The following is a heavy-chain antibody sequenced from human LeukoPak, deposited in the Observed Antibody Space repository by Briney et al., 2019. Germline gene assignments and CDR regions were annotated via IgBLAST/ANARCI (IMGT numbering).Heavy chain of an antibody. Sequence: SETLSLTCTVSGGSISSYYWSWIRQPPGKGLEWIGYIYYSGSTNYNPSLKSRVTISVDTSKNQFSLKLSSVTAADTAVYYCARHRRSGYWSYYYYYMDVWGKATTVTVSS. CDR3: ARHRRSGYWSYYYYYMDV. D-gene: IGHD3-22*01. J-gene: IGHJ6*03. V-gene: IGHV4-59*08. CDR2: IYYSGST. CDR1: GGSISSYY.